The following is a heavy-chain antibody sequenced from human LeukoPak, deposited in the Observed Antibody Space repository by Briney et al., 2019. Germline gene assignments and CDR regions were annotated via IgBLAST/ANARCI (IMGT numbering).Heavy chain of an antibody. Sequence: SETLSLTCAVYGGSFSGYYWSWIRQPPGKGLEWIGEINHSGSTNYNPSLKSRVTISVDTSKNQFSLKLSSVTAADTAVYYCARAGRDIVLGWFDPWGQGTLVTVSS. J-gene: IGHJ5*02. D-gene: IGHD2-15*01. V-gene: IGHV4-34*01. CDR1: GGSFSGYY. CDR2: INHSGST. CDR3: ARAGRDIVLGWFDP.